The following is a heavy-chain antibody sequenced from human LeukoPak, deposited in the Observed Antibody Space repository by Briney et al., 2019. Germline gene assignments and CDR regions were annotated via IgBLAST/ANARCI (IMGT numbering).Heavy chain of an antibody. CDR2: ISSNGGST. CDR3: ARAGASYDS. CDR1: GFTLSSYA. J-gene: IGHJ4*02. D-gene: IGHD5-12*01. V-gene: IGHV3-64*01. Sequence: GGSLRLSCAASGFTLSSYAMHWVRQAPGKGLEYVSAISSNGGSTYYANSVKGRFTISRDNSKNTLYLQMGSLRAEDMAVYYCARAGASYDSWGQGTLVTVSS.